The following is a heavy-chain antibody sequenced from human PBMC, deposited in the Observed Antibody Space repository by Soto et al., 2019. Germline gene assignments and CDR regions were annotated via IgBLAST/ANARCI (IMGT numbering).Heavy chain of an antibody. CDR3: ARDHPIAGAGNYYSALDV. V-gene: IGHV6-1*01. Sequence: VQLQQSGPGLVKPSQTLSLTCAISGDSVSSNSAAWDWIRQSPSRGLEWLGRTYYRSKWYNDYPVPVQTPTPINPHTPNNQFSLQLNSVTPEDTAVYYCARDHPIAGAGNYYSALDVWGQGTTVTASS. D-gene: IGHD6-19*01. CDR1: GDSVSSNSAA. CDR2: TYYRSKWYN. J-gene: IGHJ6*02.